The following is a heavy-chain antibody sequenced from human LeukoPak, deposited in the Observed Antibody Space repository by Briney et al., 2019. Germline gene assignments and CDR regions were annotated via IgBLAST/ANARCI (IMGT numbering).Heavy chain of an antibody. V-gene: IGHV1-24*01. CDR2: FDPEDSET. D-gene: IGHD2-2*02. CDR1: GYTLTELS. Sequence: ASVKDSCQVSGYTLTELSMHWVRQAPGKGLEGMGGFDPEDSETIYVQKFQGGLTMTEDTSTDTAYMELRCLRSEDTAVYNCATVRYLGYCSSTSCYTPHRYYFDYWGQGTLVTVSS. J-gene: IGHJ4*02. CDR3: ATVRYLGYCSSTSCYTPHRYYFDY.